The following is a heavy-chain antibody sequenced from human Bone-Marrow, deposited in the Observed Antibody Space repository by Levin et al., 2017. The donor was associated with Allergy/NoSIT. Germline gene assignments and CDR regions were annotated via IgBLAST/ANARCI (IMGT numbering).Heavy chain of an antibody. V-gene: IGHV3-48*02. CDR3: ARTELSLGWTYHGMDV. Sequence: GGSLRLSCAASGLIFRDYSMNWVRQSPGKGLEWVSYISSSSSAIYYADSVKGRFTISRDNAKNSLSLQMNSLRDEDTAVYYCARTELSLGWTYHGMDVWGPGTTVSVSS. CDR2: ISSSSSAI. CDR1: GLIFRDYS. J-gene: IGHJ6*02. D-gene: IGHD1-26*01.